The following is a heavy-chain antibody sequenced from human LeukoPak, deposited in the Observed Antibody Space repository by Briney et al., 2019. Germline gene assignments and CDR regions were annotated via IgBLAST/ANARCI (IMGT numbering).Heavy chain of an antibody. Sequence: SETLSLTCAVYGGSFSGYYWTWIRQPPGKGLEWIGEINPSGSTNYNPSLKSRVTISVDTSKNQFSLKLSPVTAADTAVFYCARGQGRDGYNGILEYWGQGALVTVSS. J-gene: IGHJ4*02. CDR2: INPSGST. CDR3: ARGQGRDGYNGILEY. D-gene: IGHD5-24*01. V-gene: IGHV4-34*01. CDR1: GGSFSGYY.